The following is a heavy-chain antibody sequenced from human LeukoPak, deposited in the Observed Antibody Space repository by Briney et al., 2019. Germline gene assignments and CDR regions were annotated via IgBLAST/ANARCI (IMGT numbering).Heavy chain of an antibody. CDR1: GFAFSSYA. CDR2: ISGSGGST. CDR3: AKRASHGSGSYYNWFDP. Sequence: PGGSLRLSCAASGFAFSSYAMSWVRQAPGKGLEWVSAISGSGGSTYYADSVKGRFTISRDNSKNTLYLQMNSLRAEDTAVYYCAKRASHGSGSYYNWFDPWGQGTLVTVSS. J-gene: IGHJ5*02. D-gene: IGHD3-10*01. V-gene: IGHV3-23*01.